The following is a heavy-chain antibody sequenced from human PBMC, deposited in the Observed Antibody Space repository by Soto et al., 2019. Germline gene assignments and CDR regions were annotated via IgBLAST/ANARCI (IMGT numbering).Heavy chain of an antibody. CDR3: AREVAGDGGEYDF. D-gene: IGHD3-16*01. Sequence: QVQVVQSGAEVKKPGASVKVSCKTSGYTFTTYGIGWVRQAPGQGLEWMGWISGANGHTNYAQNVQGRVTVTTDTSTSTAYMELRSLRSDDTSVYYCAREVAGDGGEYDFLGQGTLVTVSS. V-gene: IGHV1-18*01. J-gene: IGHJ4*02. CDR1: GYTFTTYG. CDR2: ISGANGHT.